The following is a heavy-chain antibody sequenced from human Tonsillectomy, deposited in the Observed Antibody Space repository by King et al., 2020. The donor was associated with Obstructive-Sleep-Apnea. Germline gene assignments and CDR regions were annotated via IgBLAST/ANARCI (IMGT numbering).Heavy chain of an antibody. J-gene: IGHJ4*02. CDR2: ISGSGGSR. V-gene: IGHV3-23*04. D-gene: IGHD1-26*01. CDR3: ALLVGGSYYPPRY. CDR1: GFTFSSYA. Sequence: VQLVESGGGLVQPGGSLRLSCAASGFTFSSYAMSWVRQAPGKGLEWVSVISGSGGSRYYADSVKGRFTIARDNSKNTLYLQMNSLRAEDTAVYYCALLVGGSYYPPRYWGQGTLVTVSS.